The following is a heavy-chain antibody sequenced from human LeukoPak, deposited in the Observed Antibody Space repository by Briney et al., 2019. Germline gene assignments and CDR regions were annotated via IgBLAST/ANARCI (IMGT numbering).Heavy chain of an antibody. CDR1: GYTFTGYY. CDR2: INPNSGGT. CDR3: ARDGVTTKRDFDY. J-gene: IGHJ4*02. V-gene: IGHV1-2*02. Sequence: ASLKASCKASGYTFTGYYMNWGRQSPGQGGEWLGWINPNSGGTNSAQKFQGRVTMTRDTSISTAYMELSRLRSDDTAVYYCARDGVTTKRDFDYWGQGPRITVSS. D-gene: IGHD4-17*01.